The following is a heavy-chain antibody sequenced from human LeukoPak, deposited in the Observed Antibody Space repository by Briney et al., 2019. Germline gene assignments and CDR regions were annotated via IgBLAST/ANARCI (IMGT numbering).Heavy chain of an antibody. CDR3: AKDVDPFGSGSYVEGLDY. CDR1: GFTFSSYG. V-gene: IGHV3-30*18. Sequence: PGGSLRLSCAASGFTFSSYGMHWVRQAPGKGLEWVAVISFDASNKYYADSVKGRFTISRDNSKSTLYLQMNSLRAEDTAVYYCAKDVDPFGSGSYVEGLDYWGQGTLVTVSS. J-gene: IGHJ4*02. D-gene: IGHD3-10*01. CDR2: ISFDASNK.